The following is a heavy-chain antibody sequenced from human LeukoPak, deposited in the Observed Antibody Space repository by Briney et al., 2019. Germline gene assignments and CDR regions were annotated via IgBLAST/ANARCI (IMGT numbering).Heavy chain of an antibody. CDR2: IYTSGSP. J-gene: IGHJ3*02. Sequence: PSETLSLTRTVSGGSISSDNYYWNWIRQPAGKGLEWIGRIYTSGSPNYNPSLWSRVTISVDTSKNQFSLRLSSVTAADTAIYYCARGREVPGAIPAALEAFDIWGQGTMVTVSS. CDR3: ARGREVPGAIPAALEAFDI. D-gene: IGHD2-2*01. CDR1: GGSISSDNYY. V-gene: IGHV4-61*02.